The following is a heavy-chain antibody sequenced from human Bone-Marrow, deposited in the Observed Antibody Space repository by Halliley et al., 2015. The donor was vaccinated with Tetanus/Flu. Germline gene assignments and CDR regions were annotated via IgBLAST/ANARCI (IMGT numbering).Heavy chain of an antibody. V-gene: IGHV3-23*01. Sequence: SLRLSCAASGFTFSNFAMSWVRLAPGKGLEWVSAISGRGGSTYYADSVKGRFTISRDNSGNTLFLQINSLRAEDTAIYYCAKGAIYGDFDFFDSWGQGTLVTVSS. CDR3: AKGAIYGDFDFFDS. J-gene: IGHJ4*02. CDR1: GFTFSNFA. D-gene: IGHD4-17*01. CDR2: ISGRGGST.